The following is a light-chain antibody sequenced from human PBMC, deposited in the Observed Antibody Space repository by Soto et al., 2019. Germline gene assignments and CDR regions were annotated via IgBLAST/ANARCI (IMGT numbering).Light chain of an antibody. CDR2: GAS. CDR1: QSISSH. Sequence: DIQMTQSPSSLSASIGDRVTITCRASQSISSHLNWYQHKPGKAPKLLIFGASSLQSGVPSRFSGSGSGTDFTLTISSLHPEDFATYYCQQSYGTSRTFGQGTRLEVK. CDR3: QQSYGTSRT. J-gene: IGKJ2*01. V-gene: IGKV1-39*01.